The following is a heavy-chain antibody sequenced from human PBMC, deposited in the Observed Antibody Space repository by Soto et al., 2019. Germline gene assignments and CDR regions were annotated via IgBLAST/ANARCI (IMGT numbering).Heavy chain of an antibody. CDR2: ISGNGGST. CDR3: AKGVTPAR. Sequence: GGSLRLSCAASGFTFSSYAMSWVRQAPGRGLEWVSIISGNGGSTYYAASVKGRFTISRDNTKNTLYLQMDSLTAEDTAVYYCAKGVTPARWGPGTLVTVSS. D-gene: IGHD2-21*02. J-gene: IGHJ4*02. CDR1: GFTFSSYA. V-gene: IGHV3-23*01.